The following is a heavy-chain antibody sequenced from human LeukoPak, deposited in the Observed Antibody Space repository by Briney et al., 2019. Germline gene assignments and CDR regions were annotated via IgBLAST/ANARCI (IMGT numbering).Heavy chain of an antibody. V-gene: IGHV4-59*01. Sequence: SETLSLTCTVSGGSISGYYWSWIRQAPGKGLEWIGYVHYNGSPNYNASLKSRVTISVDASKNQFSLKLSFVSAADTAVYYCARTTFWSGRSPDYHHCYMDVWGKGTTVTVSS. CDR3: ARTTFWSGRSPDYHHCYMDV. CDR1: GGSISGYY. CDR2: VHYNGSP. D-gene: IGHD3-3*01. J-gene: IGHJ6*03.